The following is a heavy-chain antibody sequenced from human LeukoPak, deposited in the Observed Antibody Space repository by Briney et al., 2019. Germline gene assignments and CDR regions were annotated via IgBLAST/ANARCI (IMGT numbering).Heavy chain of an antibody. V-gene: IGHV3-11*04. CDR2: ITNSGSTT. J-gene: IGHJ6*03. CDR3: TRDVRLRHKYYYMDV. CDR1: GFTFSDYY. Sequence: PGGSLRLSCVASGFTFSDYYMSWIRQAPGKGLEWISYITNSGSTTFYAASVKGRFSISRDNANNSLFLQMNSLRAEDTAVYYCTRDVRLRHKYYYMDVWGKGTTVTVSS. D-gene: IGHD4-17*01.